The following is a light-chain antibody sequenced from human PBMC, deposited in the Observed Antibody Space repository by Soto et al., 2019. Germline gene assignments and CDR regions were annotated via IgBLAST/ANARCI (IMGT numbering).Light chain of an antibody. J-gene: IGKJ5*01. V-gene: IGKV3D-20*02. Sequence: EMVLTQSPGTLSLSPGERATLSCRASQSISSNSLAWYQQKPGQAPRLFIYGASSRATGIPDRFSGSGSGTDFTLTISRPEPEDFAVYYCQQRSNWPPTFGQGTRLEI. CDR1: QSISSNS. CDR3: QQRSNWPPT. CDR2: GAS.